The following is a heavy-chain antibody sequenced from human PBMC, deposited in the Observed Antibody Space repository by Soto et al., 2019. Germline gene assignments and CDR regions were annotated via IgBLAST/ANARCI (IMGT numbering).Heavy chain of an antibody. CDR3: ARHPAVTGTAAYFDY. V-gene: IGHV4-59*08. CDR1: GGSISSYY. D-gene: IGHD6-19*01. J-gene: IGHJ4*02. Sequence: PTETLSLTCTVSGGSISSYYWSWIRQPPGKGLEWIGYIYSSGSTNYTPSLKSRVTISVDTSKNQFSLRLSSVTAADTAVYYCARHPAVTGTAAYFDYWGQGTLVTVSS. CDR2: IYSSGST.